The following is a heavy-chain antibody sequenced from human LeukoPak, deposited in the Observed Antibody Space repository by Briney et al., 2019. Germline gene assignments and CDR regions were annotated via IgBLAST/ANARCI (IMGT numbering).Heavy chain of an antibody. CDR3: ARGTIAAAGYYYFDY. CDR2: IKQDGSEK. D-gene: IGHD6-13*01. V-gene: IGHV3-7*04. Sequence: GGSLRLSCAASGFTFSSYWMSWVRQAPGKGLDWVANIKQDGSEKYYVDSVKGRFTISRDNAKNSLYLQMNSLRAEDTAVYYCARGTIAAAGYYYFDYWGQGTQVTVSS. J-gene: IGHJ4*02. CDR1: GFTFSSYW.